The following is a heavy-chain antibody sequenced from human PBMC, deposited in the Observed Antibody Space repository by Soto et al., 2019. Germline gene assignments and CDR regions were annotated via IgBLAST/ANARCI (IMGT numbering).Heavy chain of an antibody. J-gene: IGHJ4*02. V-gene: IGHV4-31*03. Sequence: QVQLQESGPGLVKPSQTLSLTCTVSGGSISSGGYYWSWIRQHPGKGLEWIGYIYYSGSTYYNPSLKSRVTISVDTSKNQFSLKLSSVTAADTAVYYCAREIPSRYCTNGVYYTGGFDYWGQGTLVTVSS. CDR1: GGSISSGGYY. CDR3: AREIPSRYCTNGVYYTGGFDY. D-gene: IGHD2-8*01. CDR2: IYYSGST.